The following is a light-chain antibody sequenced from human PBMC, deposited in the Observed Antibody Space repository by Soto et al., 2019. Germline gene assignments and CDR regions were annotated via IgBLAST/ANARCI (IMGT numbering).Light chain of an antibody. CDR1: QSISNH. V-gene: IGKV1-39*01. CDR2: AAS. Sequence: DIQMTQSPSSLSATVEDSVIIXXRASQSISNHLNWYRQKPGKAPELXIFAASDLQSGVPSRFSGSGSGTDFTLTISSLQPEDFATYYCQQTYSSPQTFGQGTKVDI. CDR3: QQTYSSPQT. J-gene: IGKJ1*01.